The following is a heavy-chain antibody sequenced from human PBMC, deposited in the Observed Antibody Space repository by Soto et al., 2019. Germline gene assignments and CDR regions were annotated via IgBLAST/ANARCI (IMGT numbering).Heavy chain of an antibody. V-gene: IGHV1-69*02. CDR1: GGTFSSDT. D-gene: IGHD2-15*01. CDR2: IIPSLGIA. Sequence: QVQLVQSGAEVKKPGSSVKVSCKASGGTFSSDTISWVRQAPGQGLEWMGRIIPSLGIANYAQKFQGRVTITSDKSTSTAYMELRSMRSEDTAVYYCASSLADIVVLVSATADAFDIWGQGTMVTVSS. CDR3: ASSLADIVVLVSATADAFDI. J-gene: IGHJ3*02.